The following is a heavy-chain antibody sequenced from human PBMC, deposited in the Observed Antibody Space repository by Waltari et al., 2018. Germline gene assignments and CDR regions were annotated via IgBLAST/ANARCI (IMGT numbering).Heavy chain of an antibody. V-gene: IGHV3-33*01. CDR1: STYG. Sequence: STYGMHWVRQAPGKGLEWVAVIWYDGTNEYYADSVKGRFTISRDNSKNTLYLQMNSLRAEDTAVYYCVRGRGSSDYWGQGTLVTVSS. CDR3: VRGRGSSDY. J-gene: IGHJ4*02. D-gene: IGHD3-10*01. CDR2: IWYDGTNE.